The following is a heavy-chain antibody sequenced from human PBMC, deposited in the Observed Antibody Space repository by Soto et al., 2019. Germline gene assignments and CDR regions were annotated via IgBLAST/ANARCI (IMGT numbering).Heavy chain of an antibody. V-gene: IGHV3-49*04. CDR3: TRDIVVVPAAGYYYYYYGMDV. D-gene: IGHD2-2*01. CDR2: IRSKAYSGTT. J-gene: IGHJ6*02. Sequence: LSLSCTASGFTFGDYAMSWVRQAPGKGLEWVGFIRSKAYSGTTEYAASVKGRFTISRDDSKSIAYLQMNSLKTEDTAVYYCTRDIVVVPAAGYYYYYYGMDVWGQGTTVTVSS. CDR1: GFTFGDYA.